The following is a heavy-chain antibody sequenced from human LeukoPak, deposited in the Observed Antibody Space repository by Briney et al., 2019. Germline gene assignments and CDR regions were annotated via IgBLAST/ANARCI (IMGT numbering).Heavy chain of an antibody. CDR2: IRYDGSNK. D-gene: IGHD1-26*01. CDR3: AKDQEYSGSYYYYYYMDV. J-gene: IGHJ6*03. CDR1: GFTFSSYG. V-gene: IGHV3-30*02. Sequence: GGSLRLSCAASGFTFSSYGMHWVRQAPGKGLEGVAFIRYDGSNKYYADSVKGRFTISRDNSKNTLYLQMNSLRAEDTAVYYCAKDQEYSGSYYYYYYMDVWGKGTTVTISS.